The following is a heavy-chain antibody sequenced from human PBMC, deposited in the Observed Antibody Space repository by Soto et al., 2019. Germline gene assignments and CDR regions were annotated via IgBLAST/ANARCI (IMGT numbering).Heavy chain of an antibody. J-gene: IGHJ4*02. CDR2: INHSGST. CDR1: GGSLSGYY. D-gene: IGHD1-1*01. CDR3: ARGPRALTT. Sequence: QVRLQQWGAGLLKPSETLSLTCAVYGGSLSGYYWTWIRQPPGKGLEWIGEINHSGSTNYNPSLKRRVTISVDTSKNQFSLKLSSVTAADTAVYYCARGPRALTTWGQGTLVTVSS. V-gene: IGHV4-34*01.